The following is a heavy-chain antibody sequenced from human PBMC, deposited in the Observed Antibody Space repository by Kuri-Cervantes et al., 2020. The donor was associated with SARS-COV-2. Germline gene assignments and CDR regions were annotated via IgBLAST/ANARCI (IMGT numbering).Heavy chain of an antibody. CDR3: ARDWAPGFWSGYEDY. J-gene: IGHJ4*02. Sequence: GSLRLSCSVSGGAISGNYWSWIRQPPGKGLEWIGSAYHSEPPHYNPSLKSRVSIVVDKSKNQFSLKLSSVTAADTAVYYCARDWAPGFWSGYEDYWGQGTLVTVSS. CDR2: AYHSEPP. D-gene: IGHD3-3*01. V-gene: IGHV4-59*12. CDR1: GGAISGNY.